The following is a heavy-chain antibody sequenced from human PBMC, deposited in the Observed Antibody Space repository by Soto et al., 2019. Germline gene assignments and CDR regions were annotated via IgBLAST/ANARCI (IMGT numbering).Heavy chain of an antibody. CDR3: ARDGGGGSRSPGIGH. V-gene: IGHV3-33*01. D-gene: IGHD1-26*01. CDR1: GFTFSSYG. CDR2: IWYDGSNK. J-gene: IGHJ4*02. Sequence: PGGSLRLSCAASGFTFSSYGMHWVRQAPGKGLEWVAVIWYDGSNKYYADSVKGRFTISRDNSKNTLYLQMNSLRAEDTAVYYCARDGGGGSRSPGIGHWGQGTLVTVSS.